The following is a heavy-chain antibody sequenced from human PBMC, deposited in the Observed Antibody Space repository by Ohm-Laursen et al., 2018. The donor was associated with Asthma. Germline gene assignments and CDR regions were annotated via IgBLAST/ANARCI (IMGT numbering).Heavy chain of an antibody. V-gene: IGHV2-70*01. D-gene: IGHD6-19*01. CDR2: IDWDDDQ. CDR1: GDSISSGNNY. J-gene: IGHJ4*02. Sequence: QTLSLTCAVSGDSISSGNNYWSWIRQPPGKALEWLALIDWDDDQYYSRSLKTRLTISKDTSKNQVVLTMTNMDPVDTATYYCARVRYSSGWYGPFDYWGQGTLVTVSS. CDR3: ARVRYSSGWYGPFDY.